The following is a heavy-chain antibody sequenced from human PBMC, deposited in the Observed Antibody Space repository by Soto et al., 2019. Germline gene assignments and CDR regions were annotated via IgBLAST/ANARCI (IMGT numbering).Heavy chain of an antibody. J-gene: IGHJ4*02. CDR2: ITDSGTDT. Sequence: EVHLLESGGGLVHPGESLRLSCGASGFTFSSCVMTWVRQAPGKGLEWVSCITDSGTDTYYADSVKGRFTISRDNSKNTMYLQMNNLRVEDTGVYYCAKGLINGRWYAEDWGQGTLVTVSS. D-gene: IGHD6-13*01. V-gene: IGHV3-23*01. CDR3: AKGLINGRWYAED. CDR1: GFTFSSCV.